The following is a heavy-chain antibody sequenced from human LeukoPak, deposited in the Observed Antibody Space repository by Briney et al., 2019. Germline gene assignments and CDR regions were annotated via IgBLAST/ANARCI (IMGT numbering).Heavy chain of an antibody. CDR3: SCYYGSGSYYSDAFDI. CDR1: GFTFNNAW. J-gene: IGHJ3*02. D-gene: IGHD3-10*01. Sequence: GSLRLSCAASGFTFNNAWMSWVRQAPGKGLEWVGRIKSKTDGGTTDYAAPVKGRFTISRDDSKNTLYLQMNSLKTEDTAVYYCSCYYGSGSYYSDAFDIWGQGQWSPSLQ. CDR2: IKSKTDGGTT. V-gene: IGHV3-15*01.